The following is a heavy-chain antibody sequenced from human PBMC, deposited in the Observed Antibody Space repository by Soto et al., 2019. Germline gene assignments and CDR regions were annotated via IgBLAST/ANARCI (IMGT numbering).Heavy chain of an antibody. Sequence: QVQLVESGGGVVQPGRSLRLCCAGSGFSFSNYGMHWVRQAPGKGLEWVALIWYDGSNKYYADSVKGRFTISRDNSKNTLYLQMSSLRNEDTAVYYCARDPRVETTLMAVFQGWGQGTLVTVSS. CDR1: GFSFSNYG. D-gene: IGHD3-3*01. J-gene: IGHJ1*01. CDR3: ARDPRVETTLMAVFQG. V-gene: IGHV3-33*01. CDR2: IWYDGSNK.